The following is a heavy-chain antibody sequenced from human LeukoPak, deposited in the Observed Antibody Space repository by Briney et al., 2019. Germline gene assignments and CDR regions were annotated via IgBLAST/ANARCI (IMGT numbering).Heavy chain of an antibody. CDR3: ARGRGCSSLSCYPDY. D-gene: IGHD2-2*01. Sequence: GGSLRLSCAASGFSFSSYTINWVRQAPGKGLEWVSSISPGSNYKYYANSVKGRFTISRDNAKNSLYLQMNSLGAEDTALYYCARGRGCSSLSCYPDYWGQGTLVTVSS. CDR1: GFSFSSYT. CDR2: ISPGSNYK. V-gene: IGHV3-21*01. J-gene: IGHJ4*02.